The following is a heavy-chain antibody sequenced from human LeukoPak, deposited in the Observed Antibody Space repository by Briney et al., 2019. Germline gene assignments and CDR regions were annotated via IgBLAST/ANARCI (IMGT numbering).Heavy chain of an antibody. CDR1: GFTFSSYA. CDR2: ISGSGGST. CDR3: AKGGHSMTWYFDL. D-gene: IGHD2/OR15-2a*01. J-gene: IGHJ2*01. Sequence: GGSLRLSCAASGFTFSSYAMSWVRQAPGKGLAWVSGISGSGGSTYYADSVKGRFTISRDNSKNTLYLQMNSLRAEDTAVYYCAKGGHSMTWYFDLWGRGTLVTVSS. V-gene: IGHV3-23*01.